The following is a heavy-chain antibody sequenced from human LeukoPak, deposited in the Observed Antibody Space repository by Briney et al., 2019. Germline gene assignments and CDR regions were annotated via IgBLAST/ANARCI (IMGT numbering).Heavy chain of an antibody. Sequence: PSETLSLTCAVYGGSFSGYYWSWIRQPPGKGLEWIGEINHSGSTNYNPSLKSRVTISVDTSKNQFSLKLSSVTAADTAAYYCASWRAADYWGQGTLVTVSS. CDR2: INHSGST. J-gene: IGHJ4*02. CDR1: GGSFSGYY. V-gene: IGHV4-34*01. D-gene: IGHD6-13*01. CDR3: ASWRAADY.